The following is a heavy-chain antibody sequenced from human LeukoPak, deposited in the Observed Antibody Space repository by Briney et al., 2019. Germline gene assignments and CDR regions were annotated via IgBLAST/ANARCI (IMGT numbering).Heavy chain of an antibody. V-gene: IGHV4-59*01. Sequence: SETLSLTCTVSDGSISGYYWSWIRQPPGKGLKWIGYIYYSGNTNYNPSLKSRVTLSVDTSTNQLFLKLSSVTAADTAVYYCARGWDTGYSYYGMDVWGPGTTVTVSS. CDR3: ARGWDTGYSYYGMDV. D-gene: IGHD5-18*01. J-gene: IGHJ6*02. CDR1: DGSISGYY. CDR2: IYYSGNT.